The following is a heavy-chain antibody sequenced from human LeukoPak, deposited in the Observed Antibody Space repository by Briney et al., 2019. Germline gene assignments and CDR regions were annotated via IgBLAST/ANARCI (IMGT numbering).Heavy chain of an antibody. J-gene: IGHJ4*02. Sequence: SETLSLTCTASGGSISSYYWSWIRQPPGKGLEWIGYIYYSGSTNYNPSLKSRVTISVDTSKNQFSLKLSSVTAADTAVYYCARGDRHRFDYWGQGTLVTVSS. CDR1: GGSISSYY. CDR3: ARGDRHRFDY. V-gene: IGHV4-59*01. CDR2: IYYSGST. D-gene: IGHD3-16*02.